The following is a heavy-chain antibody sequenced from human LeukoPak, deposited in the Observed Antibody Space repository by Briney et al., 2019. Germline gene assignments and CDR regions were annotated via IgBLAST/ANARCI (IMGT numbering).Heavy chain of an antibody. CDR2: ISSSSSYI. V-gene: IGHV3-21*01. J-gene: IGHJ6*03. CDR1: GFTFSSYS. CDR3: ARGVLVYYYMDV. D-gene: IGHD6-13*01. Sequence: PGGSLRLSCAASGFTFSSYSMNWVRQAPGKGLEWVSSISSSSSYIYYADSVKGRFTISRDNAKNSLYLQMNSLRAEDTAVYYCARGVLVYYYMDVWAKGPRSPSP.